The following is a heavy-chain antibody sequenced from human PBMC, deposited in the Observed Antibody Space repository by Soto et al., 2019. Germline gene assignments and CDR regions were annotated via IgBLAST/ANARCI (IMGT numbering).Heavy chain of an antibody. CDR3: ARSRSAPSYYRVLDAFDS. Sequence: ASVKVSCKASGYTFTGYYMHWVRQAPGQGLEWMGWINPNSGGTNYAQKFQGWVTMTRDTSISTAYMELSRLRSDDTAVYYCARSRSAPSYYRVLDAFDSWGQGTRVTVAS. CDR2: INPNSGGT. CDR1: GYTFTGYY. D-gene: IGHD3-10*01. J-gene: IGHJ3*02. V-gene: IGHV1-2*04.